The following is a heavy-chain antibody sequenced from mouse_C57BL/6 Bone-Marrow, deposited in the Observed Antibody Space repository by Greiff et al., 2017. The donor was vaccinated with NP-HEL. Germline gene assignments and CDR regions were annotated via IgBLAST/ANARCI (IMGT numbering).Heavy chain of an antibody. Sequence: EVQLVESGGGLVKPGGSLKLSCAASGFTFSSYAMSWVRQTPEKRLEWVATISDGGSYTYYPDNVKGRFTISRDNAKNNLYLQMSHLKSEDTAMYYCATGTRFAYWGQGTLVTVSA. CDR2: ISDGGSYT. CDR3: ATGTRFAY. J-gene: IGHJ3*01. V-gene: IGHV5-4*01. CDR1: GFTFSSYA. D-gene: IGHD4-1*01.